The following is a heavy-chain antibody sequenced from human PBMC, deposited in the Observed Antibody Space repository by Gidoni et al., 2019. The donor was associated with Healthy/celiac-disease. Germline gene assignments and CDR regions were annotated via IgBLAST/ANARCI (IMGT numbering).Heavy chain of an antibody. V-gene: IGHV3-30*18. CDR1: GFTFSSYG. D-gene: IGHD2-2*01. CDR2: ISYDGSNK. Sequence: QVQLLESGGGVVQPGRSLRLSCAASGFTFSSYGMHWVRQAPGKGLGWVAVISYDGSNKYYADSVKGRFTISRDNSKNTLYLQMNSLRAEDTAVYYCAKIPYQLLSLGYFQHWGQGTLVTVSS. J-gene: IGHJ1*01. CDR3: AKIPYQLLSLGYFQH.